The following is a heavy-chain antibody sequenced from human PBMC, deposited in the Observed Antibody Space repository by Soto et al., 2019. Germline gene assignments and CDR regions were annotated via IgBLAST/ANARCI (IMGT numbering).Heavy chain of an antibody. CDR3: ARMESFGSLNWFDP. CDR2: MNPGSGDT. Sequence: SVKVCCKASGSTFTNNDVSWVRQATGQGLEWMGWMNPGSGDTGYAQKFQGRVTMTRDISIATAYMELNSLTSEDTAIYYCARMESFGSLNWFDPWGQGTLVTVSS. CDR1: GSTFTNND. J-gene: IGHJ5*02. D-gene: IGHD5-18*01. V-gene: IGHV1-8*02.